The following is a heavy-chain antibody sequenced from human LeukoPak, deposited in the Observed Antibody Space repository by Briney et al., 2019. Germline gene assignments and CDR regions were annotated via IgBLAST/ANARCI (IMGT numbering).Heavy chain of an antibody. V-gene: IGHV3-23*01. CDR2: ISGGGGSA. CDR3: AKAVGATRGYYYSGMDV. CDR1: GFTFSSYA. D-gene: IGHD1-26*01. Sequence: GGSLRLSCAASGFTFSSYAMTWVRRAPGKGLEGVSAISGGGGSAYYADSVKGRYTISRDSSMNTLYLQMNSLTAGDTAVYYCAKAVGATRGYYYSGMDVWGQGTTVTVSS. J-gene: IGHJ6*02.